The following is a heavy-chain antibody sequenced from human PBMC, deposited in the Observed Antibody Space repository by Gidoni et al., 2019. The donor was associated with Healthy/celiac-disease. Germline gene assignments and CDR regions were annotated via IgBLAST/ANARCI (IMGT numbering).Heavy chain of an antibody. J-gene: IGHJ4*02. D-gene: IGHD2-15*01. Sequence: QVQLVQAGAEVKKPGASVKVSCKDSGYTLTSYYLHWVRPSPGQGLEWMGIMNPSGGSTSAAQTFQGRVTMTRDTSTSTVYMALSSLRSADTAVYYCAREECSGGSCVGNNWGQGTLVAVSS. CDR1: GYTLTSYY. CDR3: AREECSGGSCVGNN. V-gene: IGHV1-46*03. CDR2: MNPSGGST.